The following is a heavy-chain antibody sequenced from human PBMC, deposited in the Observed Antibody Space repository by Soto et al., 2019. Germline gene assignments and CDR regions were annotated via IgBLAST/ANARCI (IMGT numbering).Heavy chain of an antibody. J-gene: IGHJ5*02. CDR1: GFTFSSYC. CDR3: AKDRITGTHNWFDP. D-gene: IGHD1-20*01. CDR2: ISYDGSNK. Sequence: GGSLRLSCAASGFTFSSYCMHWVRQAPGKGLEWAAVISYDGSNKYYADSVKGRFTISRDNSKNTLYLQMNSLRAEDTAVYYCAKDRITGTHNWFDPWGQGTLVTVSS. V-gene: IGHV3-30*18.